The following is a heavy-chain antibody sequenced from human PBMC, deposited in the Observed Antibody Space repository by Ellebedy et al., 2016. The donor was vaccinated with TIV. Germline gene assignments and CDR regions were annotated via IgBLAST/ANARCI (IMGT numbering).Heavy chain of an antibody. Sequence: SETLSLXXAVYGGSFSAYYWSWIRQSPGKGLEWIGSIYHSGSTYYNPSLKSRVTISVDTSKNQFSLKLSSVTAADTAVYYCAREGRTYDSSHPFDYWGQGTLVTVSS. CDR2: IYHSGST. V-gene: IGHV4-34*01. CDR3: AREGRTYDSSHPFDY. J-gene: IGHJ4*02. CDR1: GGSFSAYY. D-gene: IGHD3-22*01.